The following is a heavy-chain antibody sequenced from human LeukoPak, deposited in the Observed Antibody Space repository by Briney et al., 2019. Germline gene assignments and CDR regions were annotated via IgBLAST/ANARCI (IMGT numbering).Heavy chain of an antibody. J-gene: IGHJ5*02. V-gene: IGHV4-4*07. Sequence: SETLSLTCTVSGGFISSYYWSWIRQPAGKGLEWIGRIYTSGSSNYNPSLKSRVTMSIDTSKNQFSLKLSSVTAADTAVYYCAAEGQQRLRSGWFDPWGQGTLVTVSS. CDR2: IYTSGSS. CDR3: AAEGQQRLRSGWFDP. CDR1: GGFISSYY. D-gene: IGHD6-25*01.